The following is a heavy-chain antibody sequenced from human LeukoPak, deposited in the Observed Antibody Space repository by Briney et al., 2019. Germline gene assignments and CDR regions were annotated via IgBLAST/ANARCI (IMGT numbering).Heavy chain of an antibody. CDR2: IYTSGST. Sequence: SETLSLTCTVSGGSISSYYWSWIRQPAGKGLEWIGRIYTSGSTNYNPSHKSRVTMSVDTSKNQFSLKLSSVTAAGTAVYYCARESLLWFGELLWAFDYWGQGTLVTVSS. CDR3: ARESLLWFGELLWAFDY. CDR1: GGSISSYY. V-gene: IGHV4-4*07. D-gene: IGHD3-10*01. J-gene: IGHJ4*02.